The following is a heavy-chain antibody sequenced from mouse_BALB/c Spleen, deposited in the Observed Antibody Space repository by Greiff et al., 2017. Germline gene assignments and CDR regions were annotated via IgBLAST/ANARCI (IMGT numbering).Heavy chain of an antibody. CDR2: IWSGGST. V-gene: IGHV2-4-1*01. CDR1: GFSLTSYG. J-gene: IGHJ4*01. Sequence: VKLVESGPGLVQPSQSLSITCTVSGFSLTSYGVHWVRQSPGKGLEWLGVIWSGGSTDYNAAFISRLSISKDNSKSHFFFIMISLQADDTAIYYCARNGGVRNYAMDYWGQGTSVTVSS. D-gene: IGHD2-14*01. CDR3: ARNGGVRNYAMDY.